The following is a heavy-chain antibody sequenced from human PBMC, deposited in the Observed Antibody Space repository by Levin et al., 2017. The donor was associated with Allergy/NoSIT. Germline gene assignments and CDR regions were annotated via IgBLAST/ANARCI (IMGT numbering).Heavy chain of an antibody. V-gene: IGHV3-74*01. D-gene: IGHD2-2*01. CDR3: AGESTSAFDI. Sequence: GGSLRLSCAASGFTFSSYWMHWVRQAPGKGLVWVSRINSDGISISYADSVKGRFTISRDNAKNTLYLQMNSLRAEDMAVYYCAGESTSAFDIWGQGTMVTVSS. CDR1: GFTFSSYW. J-gene: IGHJ3*02. CDR2: INSDGISI.